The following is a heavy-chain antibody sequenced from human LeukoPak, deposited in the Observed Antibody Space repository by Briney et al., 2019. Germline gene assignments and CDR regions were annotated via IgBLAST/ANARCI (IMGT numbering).Heavy chain of an antibody. D-gene: IGHD6-13*01. V-gene: IGHV4-59*01. J-gene: IGHJ5*02. Sequence: SETLSLTCTVSGGSISSYYWSWIRQPPGKGLEWIGYIYYSGSTNYNPSLKSRVTISVDTSKNQFSLRLSSVTAADTAVYYCARALRQQRVTGWFDPWGQGTLVTVSS. CDR3: ARALRQQRVTGWFDP. CDR1: GGSISSYY. CDR2: IYYSGST.